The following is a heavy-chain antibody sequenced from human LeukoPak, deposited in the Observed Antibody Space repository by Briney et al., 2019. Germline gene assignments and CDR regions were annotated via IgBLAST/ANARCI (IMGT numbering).Heavy chain of an antibody. CDR3: SRRSDDYDSSVYYH. D-gene: IGHD3-22*01. CDR2: VNPNSGNT. V-gene: IGHV1-8*01. Sequence: ASVKVSCKASGYTFSSYDINWVRQATGQGLEWMGWVNPNSGNTGHAQKFQGRVILTMQPSINTAYMELSSLTSEDTAVYYCSRRSDDYDSSVYYHGGQETLVTVS. J-gene: IGHJ4*02. CDR1: GYTFSSYD.